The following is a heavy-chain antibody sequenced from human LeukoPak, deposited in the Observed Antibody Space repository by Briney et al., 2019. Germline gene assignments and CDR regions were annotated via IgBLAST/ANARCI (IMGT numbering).Heavy chain of an antibody. CDR2: INTNTGNP. D-gene: IGHD3-9*01. Sequence: GASVKVSCKASGYTFTSYAMNWVRQAPGQGLEWMGWINTNTGNPTYAQGFPGRFVFSLDTSVSTAYLQISSLKAEDTAVYYCARGHDILTGEYYFDYWGQGTLVTVSS. CDR1: GYTFTSYA. CDR3: ARGHDILTGEYYFDY. J-gene: IGHJ4*02. V-gene: IGHV7-4-1*02.